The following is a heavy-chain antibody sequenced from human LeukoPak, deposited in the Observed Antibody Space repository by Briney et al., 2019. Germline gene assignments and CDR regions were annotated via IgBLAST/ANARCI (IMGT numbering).Heavy chain of an antibody. V-gene: IGHV1-18*01. Sequence: ASVKVSCKASGYTFNTYGITWVRQAPGQGLEWMGWISGYNGKTKYAQKLQDRVTMTTDTSTTTAYMELRSLRSDDTAVYYCARDRHRRHYYDSSLHPPLDYWGQGTLVTVSS. CDR2: ISGYNGKT. CDR3: ARDRHRRHYYDSSLHPPLDY. CDR1: GYTFNTYG. D-gene: IGHD3-22*01. J-gene: IGHJ4*02.